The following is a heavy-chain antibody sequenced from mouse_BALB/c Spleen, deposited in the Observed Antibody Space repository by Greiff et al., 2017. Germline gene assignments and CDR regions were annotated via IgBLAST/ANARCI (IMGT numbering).Heavy chain of an antibody. CDR2: ISSGSSTI. Sequence: EVQLVESGGGLVQPGGSRKLSCAASGFTFSSFGMHWVRQAPEKGLEWVAYISSGSSTIYYADTVKGRFTISRDNPKNTLFLQMTSLRSEDTAMYYCARRFYYGSSSYAMDYWGQGTSVTVSS. D-gene: IGHD1-1*01. CDR1: GFTFSSFG. CDR3: ARRFYYGSSSYAMDY. V-gene: IGHV5-17*02. J-gene: IGHJ4*01.